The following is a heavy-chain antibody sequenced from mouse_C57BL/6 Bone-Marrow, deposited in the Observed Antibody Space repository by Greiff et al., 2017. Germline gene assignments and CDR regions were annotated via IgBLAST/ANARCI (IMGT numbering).Heavy chain of an antibody. CDR1: GYTFTSYW. V-gene: IGHV1-55*01. D-gene: IGHD2-5*01. Sequence: VQLQQPGAELVKPGASVKMSCKASGYTFTSYWITWVKQRPGQGLEWIGDIYPGSGSTNYNEKFKSKATLTVDTSSSTAYMQLSSLTSEYSSVYYSAGPYYSNDWYFDVWGTGTTVTVSS. CDR3: AGPYYSNDWYFDV. J-gene: IGHJ1*03. CDR2: IYPGSGST.